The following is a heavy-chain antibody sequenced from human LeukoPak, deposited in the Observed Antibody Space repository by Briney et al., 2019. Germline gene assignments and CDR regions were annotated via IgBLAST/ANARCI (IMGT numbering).Heavy chain of an antibody. Sequence: ASVKVSCKASGGTFNSYTIHWVRQAPGQGLEWMGEFIPIFGTTNYAQKFQGRVTVTTDESTSTGYLELSSLRSEDTAVYYCVRGIVSSGFDYWGQGSLVTVSS. J-gene: IGHJ4*02. V-gene: IGHV1-69*05. CDR1: GGTFNSYT. CDR3: VRGIVSSGFDY. CDR2: FIPIFGTT. D-gene: IGHD3-22*01.